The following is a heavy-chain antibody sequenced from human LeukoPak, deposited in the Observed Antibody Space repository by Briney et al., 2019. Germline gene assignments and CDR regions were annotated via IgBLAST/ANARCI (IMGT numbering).Heavy chain of an antibody. CDR3: VKSYGGDPPYFDY. V-gene: IGHV3-64D*06. D-gene: IGHD4-23*01. CDR1: GFTFSSYA. CDR2: VSSNGGRT. J-gene: IGHJ4*02. Sequence: GRSLRLSCSASGFTFSSYAMHWVRQAPGKGLEFVSGVSSNGGRTYYAYAVNGRFTISRDNSKNTLSLQMSSLRPDDTAVYYCVKSYGGDPPYFDYWGQGTLVTVSS.